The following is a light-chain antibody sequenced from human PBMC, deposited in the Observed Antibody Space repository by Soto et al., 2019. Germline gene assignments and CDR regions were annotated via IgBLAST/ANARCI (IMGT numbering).Light chain of an antibody. CDR3: QHYSLYSPWT. J-gene: IGKJ1*01. V-gene: IGKV1-8*01. CDR2: DAS. CDR1: QGISSY. Sequence: AIRMTQSPSSLSASTGDSFTITCRASQGISSYLAWYQQRPGQAPKLLIYDASTVQSGVPSRFSGSGSGTEFTLTISSLQPDDSATYYCQHYSLYSPWTFGQGTKVDI.